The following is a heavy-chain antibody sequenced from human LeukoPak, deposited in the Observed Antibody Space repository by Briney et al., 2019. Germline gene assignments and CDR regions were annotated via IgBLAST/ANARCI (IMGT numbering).Heavy chain of an antibody. CDR2: ISSSSSTI. J-gene: IGHJ5*02. V-gene: IGHV3-48*01. D-gene: IGHD3-10*01. CDR1: GFTFSTYS. CDR3: TRDRAFTMIRGVNTNWFDP. Sequence: GGSLRLSCAASGFTFSTYSMNWVRRAPGKGLEWVSYISSSSSTIYYADSVKGQFTIYRDNAKNALYLQMKSLRAEDTAVYYCTRDRAFTMIRGVNTNWFDPWGQGTQVTVSS.